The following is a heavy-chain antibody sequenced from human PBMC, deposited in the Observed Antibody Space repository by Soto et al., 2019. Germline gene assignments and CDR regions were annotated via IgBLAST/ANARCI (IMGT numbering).Heavy chain of an antibody. Sequence: QVQLQESGPGLVKPSQTLSLTCTVSGGSISSGGYYWSWIRQHPGKGLAWIGYIYYSGSTYYNPSLKSRVTISVDTSKNQFSLKLSSVTAADTAVYYCASRIAAAGILMGFDYWGQGTLVTVSS. V-gene: IGHV4-31*03. CDR1: GGSISSGGYY. CDR3: ASRIAAAGILMGFDY. D-gene: IGHD6-13*01. CDR2: IYYSGST. J-gene: IGHJ4*02.